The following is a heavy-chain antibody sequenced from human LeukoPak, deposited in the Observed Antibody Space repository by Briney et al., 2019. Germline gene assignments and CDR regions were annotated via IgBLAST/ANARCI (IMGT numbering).Heavy chain of an antibody. CDR1: GFIFKTYT. CDR3: AREGNDYYYDQ. D-gene: IGHD3-16*01. J-gene: IGHJ4*02. CDR2: ITGDCKYI. Sequence: PGGSLRLSCAASGFIFKTYTMTWVRQAPGKGLEWVSSITGDCKYITYADSVKRRFTISRDNAKNSLYLQVASLRGDDTATYYCAREGNDYYYDQWGQGTLVTVSP. V-gene: IGHV3-21*01.